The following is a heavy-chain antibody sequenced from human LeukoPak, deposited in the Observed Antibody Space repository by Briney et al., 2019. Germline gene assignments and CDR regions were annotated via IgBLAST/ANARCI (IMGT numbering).Heavy chain of an antibody. CDR3: VRDGRKSRVVDIVRKKETGYYYYMDV. J-gene: IGHJ6*03. V-gene: IGHV3-7*01. Sequence: GGSLRLSCAASEFTFSSYWMSWVRQAPGKGLEWVASIKQDGSEKYYVDSVKGRFTISRDNAKNSLYLQVNSLRAEDTAVFSCVRDGRKSRVVDIVRKKETGYYYYMDVWGKGTTVTVSS. D-gene: IGHD2-2*03. CDR1: EFTFSSYW. CDR2: IKQDGSEK.